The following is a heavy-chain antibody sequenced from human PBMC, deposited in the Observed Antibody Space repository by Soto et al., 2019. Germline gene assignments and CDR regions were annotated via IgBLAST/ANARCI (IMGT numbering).Heavy chain of an antibody. CDR3: ARHWRTGYSTVFGVVMGWFDP. V-gene: IGHV4-39*01. CDR2: IYYSGST. D-gene: IGHD3-3*01. J-gene: IGHJ5*02. Sequence: PSETLSLTCTAIGDSITSTDYYWGWMRQPPGKGLEWVASIYYSGSTYHNPSLKSRVTISVDTSKNQFSLKVTSVTAADTAVYYCARHWRTGYSTVFGVVMGWFDPWGQGTLVTVSS. CDR1: GDSITSTDYY.